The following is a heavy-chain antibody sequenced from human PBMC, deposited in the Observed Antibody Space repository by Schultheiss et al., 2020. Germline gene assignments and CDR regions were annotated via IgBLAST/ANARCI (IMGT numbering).Heavy chain of an antibody. Sequence: SETLSLTCTVSGGSISSGDYYWSWIRQHPGKGLEWIGYIYYSGSTYYNPSLKSRVTISVDTSKNQFSLKLSSVTAADTAVYYCARSPPLLEPDDYWGQGTLVNVDS. V-gene: IGHV4-30-4*08. J-gene: IGHJ4*02. D-gene: IGHD3-10*01. CDR1: GGSISSGDYY. CDR3: ARSPPLLEPDDY. CDR2: IYYSGST.